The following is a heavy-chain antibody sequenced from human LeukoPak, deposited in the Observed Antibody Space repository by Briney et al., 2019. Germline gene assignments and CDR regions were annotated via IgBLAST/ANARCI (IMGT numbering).Heavy chain of an antibody. Sequence: SETLSLTCTVSGGSISSSSYYWGWIRQPPGKGLQWIGYVSYSGTTNYNPSLKSRVTISVDTSKNQFSLNLSSVTAADTAVYYCARSAYCSSSTCYAFNYWGQGTLVTVSS. CDR3: ARSAYCSSSTCYAFNY. D-gene: IGHD2-2*01. J-gene: IGHJ4*02. V-gene: IGHV4-61*05. CDR1: GGSISSSSYY. CDR2: VSYSGTT.